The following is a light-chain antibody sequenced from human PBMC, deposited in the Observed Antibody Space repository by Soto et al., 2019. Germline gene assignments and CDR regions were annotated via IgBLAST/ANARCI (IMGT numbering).Light chain of an antibody. V-gene: IGKV3-20*01. CDR1: QSVSNNY. CDR3: QQYSSSGT. J-gene: IGKJ1*01. CDR2: GAS. Sequence: EIVLTQSPGTLSLSPGERATLSCRASQSVSNNYLAWYQQKPGQAPRLLIHGASNRATGIPDRFSGSGSGTDFTLTISRLEPEDFAVYYCQQYSSSGTFGQGTKVDIK.